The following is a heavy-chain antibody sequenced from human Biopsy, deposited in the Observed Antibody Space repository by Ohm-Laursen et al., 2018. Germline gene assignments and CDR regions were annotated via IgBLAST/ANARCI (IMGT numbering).Heavy chain of an antibody. J-gene: IGHJ3*01. V-gene: IGHV3-33*06. CDR1: GFIFSYCG. Sequence: SLRLSCSAPGFIFSYCGMHWVRQAPGKGLEWVAFIWSSATYKAYADSVKGRFTVSRVNSKNTVYLQMNSLSADDTAIYSCVKDGGQTAPYSFDVWGQGTMVTVSS. CDR3: VKDGGQTAPYSFDV. CDR2: IWSSATYK. D-gene: IGHD3-16*01.